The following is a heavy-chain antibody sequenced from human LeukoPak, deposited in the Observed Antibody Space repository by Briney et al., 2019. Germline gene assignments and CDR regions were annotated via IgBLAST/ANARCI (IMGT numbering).Heavy chain of an antibody. D-gene: IGHD6-19*01. Sequence: PGGSLRLSCAASGFTFSSYAMSWVRQVPGKGLEWVSSISGSGGSTYYADSVKGRFTISRDNSKNTLFLQMNSLRAEDTAVYYCARAFSGWDYWGQGTLVTVSS. CDR1: GFTFSSYA. CDR3: ARAFSGWDY. J-gene: IGHJ4*02. V-gene: IGHV3-23*01. CDR2: ISGSGGST.